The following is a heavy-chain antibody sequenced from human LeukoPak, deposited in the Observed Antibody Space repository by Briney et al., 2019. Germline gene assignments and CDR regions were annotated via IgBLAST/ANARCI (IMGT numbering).Heavy chain of an antibody. CDR1: AYILSEVA. J-gene: IGHJ3*02. CDR3: ATSTPGAKYAFDI. CDR2: VCPEDGKI. Sequence: GASVKVSFNVAAYILSEVAMHWGRQGPGKGLEREVGVCPEDGKIICARKFKGRVTMPEETSADTAYMELSSLRAKDTAVYYCATSTPGAKYAFDIWGQGTMVTVSS. V-gene: IGHV1-24*01. D-gene: IGHD1-26*01.